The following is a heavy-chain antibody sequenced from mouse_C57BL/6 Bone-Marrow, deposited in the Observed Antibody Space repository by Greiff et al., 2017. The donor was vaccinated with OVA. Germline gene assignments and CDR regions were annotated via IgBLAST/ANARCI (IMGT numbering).Heavy chain of an antibody. CDR1: GYTFTSYW. CDR3: ARDYYGNYFDY. V-gene: IGHV1-61*01. D-gene: IGHD1-1*01. J-gene: IGHJ2*01. Sequence: VKLQQPGAELVRPGSSVKLSCKASGYTFTSYWMDWVKQRPGQGLEWIGNIYPSDSETHYNQKFKDKATLTVDKSSSTAYMQLSSLTSEDSAVYYCARDYYGNYFDYWGQGTTLTVSS. CDR2: IYPSDSET.